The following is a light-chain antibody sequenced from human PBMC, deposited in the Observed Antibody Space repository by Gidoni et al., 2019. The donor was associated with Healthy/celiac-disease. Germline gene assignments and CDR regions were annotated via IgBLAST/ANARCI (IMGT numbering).Light chain of an antibody. CDR2: DAS. Sequence: DIQMTQSPSSLSASVGDRVTITCQASQDISNYLNWYQQKPGKAPKLLIYDASNLETGVPSRFSGSGSRTDFTFTISSLQPEDIATYYCQQYDNLLFTFGGGTKVEIK. V-gene: IGKV1-33*01. J-gene: IGKJ4*01. CDR3: QQYDNLLFT. CDR1: QDISNY.